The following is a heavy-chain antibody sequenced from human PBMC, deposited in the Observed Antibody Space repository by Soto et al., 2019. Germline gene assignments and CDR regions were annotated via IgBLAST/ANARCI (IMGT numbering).Heavy chain of an antibody. D-gene: IGHD6-13*01. Sequence: GESLKISCQCSGYTFSNFWIAWVRQLPGKGLEWMGIIYPGDYETRYSPSFHGKVTISADRSIGTAYLQWSSLEASDSAFYFCARSPRSSPYFDDWGQGALVTVSS. CDR1: GYTFSNFW. V-gene: IGHV5-51*01. J-gene: IGHJ4*02. CDR2: IYPGDYET. CDR3: ARSPRSSPYFDD.